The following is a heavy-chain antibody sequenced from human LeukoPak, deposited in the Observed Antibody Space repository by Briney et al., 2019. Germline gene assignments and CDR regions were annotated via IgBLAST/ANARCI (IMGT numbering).Heavy chain of an antibody. V-gene: IGHV3-23*01. Sequence: QPGASLRLSCAASGFPFSSYAMSWVRQAPGKGXEWVSTLSGSGGSTYYADSVKGRFTISRDNSKNTLYLQMNSLRGEDTAVYYCATETWFDYWGQGTLVTVSS. J-gene: IGHJ4*02. CDR3: ATETWFDY. CDR1: GFPFSSYA. CDR2: LSGSGGST.